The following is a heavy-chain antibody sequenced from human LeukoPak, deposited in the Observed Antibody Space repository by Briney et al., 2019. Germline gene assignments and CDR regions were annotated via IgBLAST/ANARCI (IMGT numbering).Heavy chain of an antibody. CDR3: ARPSPYSGRLFRD. V-gene: IGHV3-23*01. CDR1: GFTFSSYA. Sequence: GGSLRLSCAASGFTFSSYAMSWVRQAPGKGLEWVSAISGSGGSTYYADSVKGRFTTSRDNSKNTLYLQMNSLRAEDTAVYYCARPSPYSGRLFRDWSQGTLVTVSS. D-gene: IGHD1-26*01. CDR2: ISGSGGST. J-gene: IGHJ4*02.